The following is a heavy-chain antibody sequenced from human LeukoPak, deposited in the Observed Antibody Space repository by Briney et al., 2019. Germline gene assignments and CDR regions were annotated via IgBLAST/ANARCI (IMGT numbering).Heavy chain of an antibody. D-gene: IGHD3-9*01. J-gene: IGHJ3*02. Sequence: ASVKVSCEASGYTFTSYDINWVRQATGQGLEWMGWMNPNSGNTGYAQKFQGRVTMTRNTSISTAYMELSRLRSDDTAVYYCARAMYYDILTGYRSDAFDIWGQGTMVTASS. CDR3: ARAMYYDILTGYRSDAFDI. V-gene: IGHV1-8*01. CDR1: GYTFTSYD. CDR2: MNPNSGNT.